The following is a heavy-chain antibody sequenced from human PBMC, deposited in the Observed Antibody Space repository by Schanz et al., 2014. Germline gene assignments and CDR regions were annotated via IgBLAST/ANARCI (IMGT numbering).Heavy chain of an antibody. Sequence: QVQLQESGPGLLKPSETLSLTCTVSGGSIRSYFWSWIRQPPGKGLEWIGRIYSRGSSTYNPSLKSRVTISVDKSKNQFSLKVRSVTAADTAVYYCARDSLRGATGGYGMDVWGQGTTVTVSS. CDR2: IYSRGSS. CDR3: ARDSLRGATGGYGMDV. CDR1: GGSIRSYF. V-gene: IGHV4-59*12. D-gene: IGHD2-8*02. J-gene: IGHJ6*02.